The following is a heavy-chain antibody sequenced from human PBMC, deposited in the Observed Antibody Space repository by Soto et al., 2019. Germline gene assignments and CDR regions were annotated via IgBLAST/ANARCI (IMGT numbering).Heavy chain of an antibody. CDR1: GYTFTSYG. Sequence: QVQLVQSGAEVKKPGASVKVSCKASGYTFTSYGISWVRQAPGQGLEWMGWISAYNGNTNYAQKLQGRVTMTTDTSTSKAHMELRSRGSDDTAVHFGSGGAVRGYYFGYWGQGTLVTVSS. CDR3: SGGAVRGYYFGY. J-gene: IGHJ4*02. CDR2: ISAYNGNT. V-gene: IGHV1-18*01. D-gene: IGHD3-10*01.